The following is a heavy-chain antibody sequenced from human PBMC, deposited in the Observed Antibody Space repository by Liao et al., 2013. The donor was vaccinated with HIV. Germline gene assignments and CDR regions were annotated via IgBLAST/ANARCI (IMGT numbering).Heavy chain of an antibody. D-gene: IGHD6-25*01. J-gene: IGHJ4*02. CDR3: ARGESKAAGSN. V-gene: IGHV4-4*07. Sequence: QLQLQESGPGLVKPSETLSLTCTVSGGSISSYYWSWIRQPAGKGLEWIGRVHTSGSTNYNPSLKSRVAISVDMSKNQLSLKLTAVTATDTAVYFCARGESKAAGSNWGQGTLVTVSS. CDR2: VHTSGST. CDR1: GGSISSYY.